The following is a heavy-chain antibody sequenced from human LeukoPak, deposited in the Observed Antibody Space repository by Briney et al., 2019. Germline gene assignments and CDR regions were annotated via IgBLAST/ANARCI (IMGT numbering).Heavy chain of an antibody. CDR2: ISSSSSYI. J-gene: IGHJ4*02. Sequence: PGGSLRLSCAASGFTFSIYSMNWVRQAPGKGLEWVSSISSSSSYIYYADSVKGRFTISRDNAKNSLYLQMNSLRAEDTAVYYCARAPAAAGISGGDYWGQGTLVTVSS. V-gene: IGHV3-21*01. CDR3: ARAPAAAGISGGDY. D-gene: IGHD6-13*01. CDR1: GFTFSIYS.